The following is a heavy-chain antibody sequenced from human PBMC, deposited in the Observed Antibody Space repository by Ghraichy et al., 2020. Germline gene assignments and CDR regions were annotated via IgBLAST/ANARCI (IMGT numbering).Heavy chain of an antibody. J-gene: IGHJ1*01. D-gene: IGHD6-13*01. CDR3: ARDSSSWREAVSAEYFQH. Sequence: ASVKVSCKASGYTFTSYGISWVRQAPGQGLEWMGWISAYNGNTNYAQKLQGRVTMTTDTSTSTAYMELRSLRSDDTAVYYCARDSSSWREAVSAEYFQHWGQGTLVTVSS. V-gene: IGHV1-18*01. CDR1: GYTFTSYG. CDR2: ISAYNGNT.